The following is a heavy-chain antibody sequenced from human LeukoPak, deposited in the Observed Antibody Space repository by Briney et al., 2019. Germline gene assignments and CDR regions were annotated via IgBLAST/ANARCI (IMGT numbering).Heavy chain of an antibody. V-gene: IGHV4-59*08. CDR2: MYNSGST. CDR3: ARVGYSGYESIYYYYYYMDV. D-gene: IGHD5-12*01. CDR1: GGSISGSY. J-gene: IGHJ6*03. Sequence: SETLSLTCTVSGGSISGSYWSWLRQPPGKGLEWIAYMYNSGSTNYNPSLKSRVTISVDTSKNQFSLKLSSVTAADTAVYYCARVGYSGYESIYYYYYYMDVWGKGTTVTVSS.